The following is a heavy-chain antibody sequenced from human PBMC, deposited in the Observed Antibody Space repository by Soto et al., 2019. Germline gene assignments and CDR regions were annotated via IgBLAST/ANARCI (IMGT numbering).Heavy chain of an antibody. CDR1: GFTFSSYS. CDR2: ISSSSSYI. CDR3: ARGRSRGYYDYYYYGMDV. J-gene: IGHJ6*02. Sequence: GGSLRLSWASSGFTFSSYSRNLVRQAPGKGLEWVSSISSSSSYIYYADSVKGRFTISRDNAKNSLYLQMNSLRAGDTAVYYCARGRSRGYYDYYYYGMDVWGQGTTVTVSS. V-gene: IGHV3-21*01. D-gene: IGHD1-26*01.